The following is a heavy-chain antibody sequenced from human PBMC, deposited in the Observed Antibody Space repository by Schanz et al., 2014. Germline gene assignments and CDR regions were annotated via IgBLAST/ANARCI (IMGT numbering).Heavy chain of an antibody. D-gene: IGHD1-1*01. V-gene: IGHV3-7*03. Sequence: EVQLVESGGGLVQPGGSLRLSCAASGFTFSSYWMSWVRQAPGKGLEWVANIKQDGSEKYYVDSVQGRFTISRDNAKNTLYLQMKSLRVEDTAVYYCVKDPDKYNWNDVEGMDVWGPGTTVTVSS. CDR1: GFTFSSYW. CDR2: IKQDGSEK. CDR3: VKDPDKYNWNDVEGMDV. J-gene: IGHJ6*01.